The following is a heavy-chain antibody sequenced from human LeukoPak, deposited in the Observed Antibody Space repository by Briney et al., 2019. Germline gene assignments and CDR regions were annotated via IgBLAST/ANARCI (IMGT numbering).Heavy chain of an antibody. CDR2: IRSKAYGGTT. V-gene: IGHV3-49*04. J-gene: IGHJ5*02. CDR3: TRDHGTYYDFWSGYPTNNWFDP. Sequence: GGSLRLSCTASGFTFGDYAMSWVRQAPGKGLEWAGFIRSKAYGGTTEYAASVKGRFTISRDDSKSIAYLQMNSLKTEDTAVYYCTRDHGTYYDFWSGYPTNNWFDPWGQGTLVTVSS. D-gene: IGHD3-3*01. CDR1: GFTFGDYA.